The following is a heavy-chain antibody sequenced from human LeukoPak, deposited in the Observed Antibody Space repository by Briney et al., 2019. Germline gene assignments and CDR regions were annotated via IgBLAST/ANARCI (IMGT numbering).Heavy chain of an antibody. J-gene: IGHJ4*02. CDR3: ATSRLGYSYGSALDY. V-gene: IGHV5-51*01. D-gene: IGHD5-18*01. CDR2: IYPGDSDT. Sequence: GESLKISCKGSGYSFTSYWIGWVRQMPGKGLEWMGIIYPGDSDTRYSPSFQGQVTISADKSISTAYLQWSSLKASDTAMYYCATSRLGYSYGSALDYWGQGTLVTVSS. CDR1: GYSFTSYW.